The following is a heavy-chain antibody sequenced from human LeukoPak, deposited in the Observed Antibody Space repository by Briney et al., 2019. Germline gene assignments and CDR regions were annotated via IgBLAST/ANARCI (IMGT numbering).Heavy chain of an antibody. J-gene: IGHJ3*02. CDR1: GGSISSGSYY. CDR3: ARDGVVTDAFDI. D-gene: IGHD2-21*02. V-gene: IGHV4-61*02. CDR2: IYTSGST. Sequence: PSETLSLTCTVSGGSISSGSYYRSWIRQPAGKGLEWIGRIYTSGSTNYNPSLKSRVTISVDTSKNQFSLKLSSVTAADTAVYYCARDGVVTDAFDIWGQGTMVTVSS.